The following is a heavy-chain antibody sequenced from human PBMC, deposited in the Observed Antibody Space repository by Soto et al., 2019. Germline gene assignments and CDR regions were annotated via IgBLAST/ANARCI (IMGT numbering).Heavy chain of an antibody. CDR2: IYYSGST. Sequence: PSETLSLTCTVSGGSISSGDYYWSWIRQPPGKGLEWIGYIYYSGSTYYNPSLKSRVTISVDTSKNQFSLKLSSVTAADTAVYYCARAWVDSTYFDYWGQRTLVTVSS. CDR3: ARAWVDSTYFDY. CDR1: GGSISSGDYY. D-gene: IGHD3-16*01. J-gene: IGHJ4*02. V-gene: IGHV4-30-4*01.